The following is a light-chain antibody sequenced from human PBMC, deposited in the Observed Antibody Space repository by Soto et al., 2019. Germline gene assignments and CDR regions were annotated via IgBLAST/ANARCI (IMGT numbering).Light chain of an antibody. CDR3: LQGTRWPYT. V-gene: IGKV2-30*02. J-gene: IGKJ2*01. Sequence: DVVMTQSPLSLPVTLGQPASISCKSSLSLVHSDGNTYLNWFQQRPGQSPRRLIYKVSNRDSGVPDRFSGSGSGTDFTLKISRVEAEDVGVYYCLQGTRWPYTLDQGTKVELK. CDR1: LSLVHSDGNTY. CDR2: KVS.